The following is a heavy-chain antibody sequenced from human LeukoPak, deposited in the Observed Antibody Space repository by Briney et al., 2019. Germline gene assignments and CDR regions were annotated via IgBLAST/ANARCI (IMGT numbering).Heavy chain of an antibody. V-gene: IGHV4-28*01. J-gene: IGHJ4*02. CDR3: ARTAVDTGTYLDY. D-gene: IGHD5-18*01. CDR1: GYSISSTNW. Sequence: SETLSLTCSVSGYSISSTNWWGWIRQPPGKGLEWIGYIYYSGSTYHNPSLKSRVTMSVDTSKNQFSLKVSSVTAVDTAVYYCARTAVDTGTYLDYWGQGTLVTVSS. CDR2: IYYSGST.